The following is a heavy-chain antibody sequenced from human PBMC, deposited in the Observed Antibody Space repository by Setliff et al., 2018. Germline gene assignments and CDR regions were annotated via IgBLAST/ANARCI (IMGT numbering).Heavy chain of an antibody. CDR3: ARDPTLIAVAGSSVHY. CDR1: GFTFSSYS. CDR2: ISSSSSTI. V-gene: IGHV3-48*04. Sequence: PGGSLRLSCAASGFTFSSYSMNWVRQAPGKGLEWVSYISSSSSTIYYADSVKGRFTISRDNAKNSLYLQMNSLRAEDTAVYYCARDPTLIAVAGSSVHYWGQGTLVTVSS. J-gene: IGHJ4*02. D-gene: IGHD6-19*01.